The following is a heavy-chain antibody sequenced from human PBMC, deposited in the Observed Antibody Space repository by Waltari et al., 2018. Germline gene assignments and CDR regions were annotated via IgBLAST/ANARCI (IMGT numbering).Heavy chain of an antibody. J-gene: IGHJ4*02. CDR3: AKVCCSGSAGHYFDC. V-gene: IGHV3-30*02. Sequence: QVQLVQSGGGVAQPGTSLRLSCAGSGFRFGTYGMHWVRPAPGKGLEWVAVIRSDGNEKYYADSVKGRFTISKDNSKNTLYLQMNSLRAEDTAMYYCAKVCCSGSAGHYFDCWGQGTQVTVSS. CDR1: GFRFGTYG. D-gene: IGHD3-10*02. CDR2: IRSDGNEK.